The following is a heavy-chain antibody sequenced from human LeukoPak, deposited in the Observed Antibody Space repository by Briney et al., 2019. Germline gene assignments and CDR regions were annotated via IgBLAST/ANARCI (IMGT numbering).Heavy chain of an antibody. Sequence: SETLFLTCTLPGGSISSYYWSWIRQPPGKRLEWIGYIYYSGSTNYNPSLKSRVTISVDSSKNQFSLKLSSVTAADTAVYYCARGGDLVVERYYFDYWGQGTLVTVSS. J-gene: IGHJ4*02. CDR2: IYYSGST. CDR1: GGSISSYY. CDR3: ARGGDLVVERYYFDY. V-gene: IGHV4-59*01. D-gene: IGHD5-12*01.